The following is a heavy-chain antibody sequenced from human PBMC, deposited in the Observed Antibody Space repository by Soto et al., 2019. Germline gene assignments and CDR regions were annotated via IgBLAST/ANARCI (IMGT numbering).Heavy chain of an antibody. Sequence: GGSLRLSCAASRFTFSSYSMNWVRQAPGKGLEWVSYISSSSSTIYYADSVKGRFTISRDNAKNSLYLQMNSLRDEDTAVYYCARFGDYHDRSAYYPDYGMDVWGQGTTVTVSS. J-gene: IGHJ6*02. CDR1: RFTFSSYS. CDR2: ISSSSSTI. CDR3: ARFGDYHDRSAYYPDYGMDV. V-gene: IGHV3-48*02. D-gene: IGHD3-22*01.